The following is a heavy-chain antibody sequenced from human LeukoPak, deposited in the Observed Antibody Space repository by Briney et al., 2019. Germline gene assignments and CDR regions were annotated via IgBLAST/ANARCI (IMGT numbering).Heavy chain of an antibody. CDR1: GASIRSSF. Sequence: SETLSLTCTVSGASIRSSFWNWIRQPPGRGLEWIGYLSMRGTTNYNPSLKSRVTISADTSENQFSPKVSSVTAADTAVYYCTRNRGYYVNDYWGQGILVTVSS. CDR2: LSMRGTT. CDR3: TRNRGYYVNDY. D-gene: IGHD1-26*01. V-gene: IGHV4-59*01. J-gene: IGHJ4*02.